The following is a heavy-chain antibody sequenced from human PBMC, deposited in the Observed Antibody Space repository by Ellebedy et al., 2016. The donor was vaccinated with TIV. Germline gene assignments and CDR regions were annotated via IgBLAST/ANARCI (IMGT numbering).Heavy chain of an antibody. CDR2: IIPILFIA. CDR3: ARSHFGGSYGMDV. D-gene: IGHD3-16*01. Sequence: AASVKVSCKASGGPFSSYAISWVRQAPGQGLEWMGRIIPILFIANYAQKFQGRVTITADKSTSTAYMELRSLRSEDTAVYFCARSHFGGSYGMDVWGQGTTVTVSS. J-gene: IGHJ6*02. V-gene: IGHV1-69*04. CDR1: GGPFSSYA.